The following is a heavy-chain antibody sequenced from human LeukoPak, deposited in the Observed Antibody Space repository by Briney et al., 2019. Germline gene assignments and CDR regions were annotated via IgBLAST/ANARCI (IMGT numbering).Heavy chain of an antibody. J-gene: IGHJ3*02. V-gene: IGHV3-53*04. CDR3: AREGGGSPSPDAFDI. Sequence: GGSLRLSCAASGFTVSSNYMSWVRQAPGKGLEWVSVIYSGGSTYYADSVKGGFTISRHNSKNTLYLQKNNLRAEDTAVYYCAREGGGSPSPDAFDIWGQGTMVTVSS. CDR2: IYSGGST. D-gene: IGHD1-26*01. CDR1: GFTVSSNY.